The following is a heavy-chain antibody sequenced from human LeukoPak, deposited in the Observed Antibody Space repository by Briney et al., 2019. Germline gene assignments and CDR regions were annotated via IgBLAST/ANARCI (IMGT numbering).Heavy chain of an antibody. CDR3: ARVLAASGWYLFDY. J-gene: IGHJ4*02. CDR1: GGPINTYY. V-gene: IGHV4-59*01. D-gene: IGHD6-19*01. CDR2: IYYSGYT. Sequence: SETLSLTCTVSGGPINTYYWSWVRQPPGMGLEWIGYIYYSGYTNYNPSLKSRVTISVDTSKNQLSLKLKSVTAADTAVYYCARVLAASGWYLFDYWGQGTLVTVSS.